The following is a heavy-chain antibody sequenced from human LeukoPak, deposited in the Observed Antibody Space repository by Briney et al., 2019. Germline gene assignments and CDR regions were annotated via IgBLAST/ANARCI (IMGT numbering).Heavy chain of an antibody. Sequence: PGGSLRLSCAASGFTFSSYAMSWVRQAPGKGLEWVSASSGSGGSTYYADSVKGRFTISRDNSKNTLYLQMNSLRAEDTAVYYCAKDREERLSGLSPPFDYWGQGTLVSVSS. J-gene: IGHJ4*02. CDR1: GFTFSSYA. D-gene: IGHD2-15*01. V-gene: IGHV3-23*01. CDR3: AKDREERLSGLSPPFDY. CDR2: SSGSGGST.